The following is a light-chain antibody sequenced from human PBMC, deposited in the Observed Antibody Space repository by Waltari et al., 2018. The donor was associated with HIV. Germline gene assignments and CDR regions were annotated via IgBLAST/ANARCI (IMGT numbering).Light chain of an antibody. Sequence: DIVMTQSPHSLALSRVERATINCKSSQSIFYSSRNANYLAWYQQKPGQSPKLLIYWASSRASGVPDRFSGSGSRTDFTLSISSLQSEDVAVYFCQQYYSTPPTFGQGTRVEIK. V-gene: IGKV4-1*01. CDR1: QSIFYSSRNANY. CDR3: QQYYSTPPT. J-gene: IGKJ1*01. CDR2: WAS.